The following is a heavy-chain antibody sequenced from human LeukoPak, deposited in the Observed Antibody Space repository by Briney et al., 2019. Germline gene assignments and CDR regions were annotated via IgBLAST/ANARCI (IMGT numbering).Heavy chain of an antibody. Sequence: ASVKVSCKVSGYTLTELSMHWVRQAPGKGLEWMGGFDPEDGETIYAQKFQGRVTMTEDTSTDTAYMELSSLRSEDTAVYYCATDRGFYGGNSEYCFDYWGQGTLVTVSS. J-gene: IGHJ4*02. CDR3: ATDRGFYGGNSEYCFDY. D-gene: IGHD4-23*01. CDR1: GYTLTELS. CDR2: FDPEDGET. V-gene: IGHV1-24*01.